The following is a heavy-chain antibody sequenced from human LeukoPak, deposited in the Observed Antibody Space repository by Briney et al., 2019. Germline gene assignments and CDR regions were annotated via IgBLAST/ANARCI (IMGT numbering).Heavy chain of an antibody. V-gene: IGHV1-24*01. D-gene: IGHD6-13*01. Sequence: ASVKVSCKVSGHTLTELSMHWVRQAPGKGLEWMGGFDPEDGETIYAQKFQGRVTMTEDTSTDTAYMELSSLRSEDTAVYYCATDVASKSSIAAAGTGYFQHWGQGTLVTVSS. CDR2: FDPEDGET. CDR1: GHTLTELS. J-gene: IGHJ1*01. CDR3: ATDVASKSSIAAAGTGYFQH.